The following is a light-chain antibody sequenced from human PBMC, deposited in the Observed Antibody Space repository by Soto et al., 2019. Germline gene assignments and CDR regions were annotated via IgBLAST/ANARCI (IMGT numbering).Light chain of an antibody. J-gene: IGKJ1*01. CDR2: DAS. CDR1: QSISSW. CDR3: QQYNSYPTWT. Sequence: DIQMTQSPSTLSASVGDRVTITCRASQSISSWLAWYQQKPGKAPKLLIYDASSLESGVPSRFSGSGSGTEFTLTISSLQPDDFATYYGQQYNSYPTWTFGQGTKVEIK. V-gene: IGKV1-5*01.